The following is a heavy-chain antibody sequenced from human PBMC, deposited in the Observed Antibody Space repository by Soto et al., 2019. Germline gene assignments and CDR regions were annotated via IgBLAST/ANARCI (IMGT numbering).Heavy chain of an antibody. CDR2: INTDGTTT. V-gene: IGHV3-74*01. CDR3: ARAAYSSGSSYFDY. D-gene: IGHD6-19*01. J-gene: IGHJ4*02. Sequence: GGSLRLSCAASGFTFSSYWMHWVRQAPGKGLVWVSRINTDGTTTNYADSVKGRFTISRDNAKNTAYLQMNSLRAEDTAVYYCARAAYSSGSSYFDYWGQATLVTVSS. CDR1: GFTFSSYW.